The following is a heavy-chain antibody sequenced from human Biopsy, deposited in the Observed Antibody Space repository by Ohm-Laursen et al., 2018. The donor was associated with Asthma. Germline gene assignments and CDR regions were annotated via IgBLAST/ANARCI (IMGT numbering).Heavy chain of an antibody. CDR1: GGTFNTYV. J-gene: IGHJ4*02. CDR2: INSVFGTT. D-gene: IGHD2-2*01. CDR3: ARKAGSCISRTCYSLDF. V-gene: IGHV1-69*13. Sequence: SVKVSCKSLGGTFNTYVIGWVRQALGQGLEWMGGINSVFGTTTYPQKFRDRVTITADDSTSTVYMELGSLRSEDTAVYYCARKAGSCISRTCYSLDFWGQGTLVTVSS.